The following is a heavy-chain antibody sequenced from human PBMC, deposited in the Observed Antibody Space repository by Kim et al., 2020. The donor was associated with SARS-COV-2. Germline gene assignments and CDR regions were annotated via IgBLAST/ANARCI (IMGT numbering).Heavy chain of an antibody. CDR1: GGSISSGGYY. D-gene: IGHD6-13*01. J-gene: IGHJ4*02. V-gene: IGHV4-31*03. CDR2: AYYSGST. CDR3: AREKADGGLRYLDS. Sequence: SETLSLTCTVSGGSISSGGYYWTWLRQHPGKGLEWFGYAYYSGSTFYNPSLKSRVSISVDTSKNQFSLKLTSVTAADTAVYYCAREKADGGLRYLDSWGQGTLVTVSP.